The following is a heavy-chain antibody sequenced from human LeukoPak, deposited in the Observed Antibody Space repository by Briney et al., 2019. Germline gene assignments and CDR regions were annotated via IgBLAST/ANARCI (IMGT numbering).Heavy chain of an antibody. J-gene: IGHJ4*02. CDR1: GFTFSNAW. CDR3: TTEPTYYDILTGYFDY. CDR2: IKSKTDGGTT. V-gene: IGHV3-15*01. Sequence: GGSLRLSCAASGFTFSNAWMSWVRQAPGKGLEWVGRIKSKTDGGTTDYAAPVKGRSTISRDDSKNTLYLQMNSLKTEDTAVYYCTTEPTYYDILTGYFDYWGQGTLVTVSS. D-gene: IGHD3-9*01.